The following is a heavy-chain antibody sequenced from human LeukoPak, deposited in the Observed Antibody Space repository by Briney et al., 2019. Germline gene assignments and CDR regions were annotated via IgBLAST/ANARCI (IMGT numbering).Heavy chain of an antibody. V-gene: IGHV4-34*01. CDR3: ASRYFCSSTSCYTFDY. CDR2: INHSGST. J-gene: IGHJ4*02. D-gene: IGHD2-2*02. Sequence: SETLSLTCAVYGESFSGYYWSWIRQPPGKGLEWIGEINHSGSTNYNPSLKSRVTISVDTSKNQFSLKLNSVTAADTAVYYCASRYFCSSTSCYTFDYWGQGTLVTVSS. CDR1: GESFSGYY.